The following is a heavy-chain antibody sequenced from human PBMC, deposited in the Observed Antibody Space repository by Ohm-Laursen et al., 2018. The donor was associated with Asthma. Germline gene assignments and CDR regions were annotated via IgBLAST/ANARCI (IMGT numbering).Heavy chain of an antibody. CDR2: IYYSGST. J-gene: IGHJ5*02. Sequence: SQTLSLTCTVSGGSISSGDYYWSWIRQPPGKGLEWIGYIYYSGSTYYNPSLKSRDTISVDTSKNQFSLKLSSVTAADTAVYYCARAHSNYVWFDPWGQGTLVTVSS. CDR1: GGSISSGDYY. D-gene: IGHD4-11*01. CDR3: ARAHSNYVWFDP. V-gene: IGHV4-30-4*01.